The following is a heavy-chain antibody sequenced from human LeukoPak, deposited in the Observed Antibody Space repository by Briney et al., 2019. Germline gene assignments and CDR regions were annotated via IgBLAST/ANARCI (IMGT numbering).Heavy chain of an antibody. Sequence: SETLSLTCTVSGGSISSGDYYWSWIRQPPGKGLEWIGYIYYSGSTYYNPSLKSRVTISVDTSKNQFSLKLSSVTAADTAVYYCARTKTVDIGSLGYFAYWGQGTLVTVSS. J-gene: IGHJ4*02. CDR2: IYYSGST. D-gene: IGHD1-26*01. CDR1: GGSISSGDYY. CDR3: ARTKTVDIGSLGYFAY. V-gene: IGHV4-30-4*01.